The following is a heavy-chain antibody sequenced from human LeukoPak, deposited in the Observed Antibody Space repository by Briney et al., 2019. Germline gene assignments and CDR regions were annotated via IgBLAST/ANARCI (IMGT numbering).Heavy chain of an antibody. J-gene: IGHJ6*03. Sequence: PGGSLRLSCAASGFTFSSYIMNWVRQAPGKGLEWVSSISSSSSYIYYADSVKGRFTISRDNAKNSLYLQMNSLRAEDTAVYYCARDGVVVVPAAIYGHYYYYYMDVWGKGTTVTVSS. D-gene: IGHD2-2*01. CDR2: ISSSSSYI. CDR1: GFTFSSYI. CDR3: ARDGVVVVPAAIYGHYYYYYMDV. V-gene: IGHV3-21*01.